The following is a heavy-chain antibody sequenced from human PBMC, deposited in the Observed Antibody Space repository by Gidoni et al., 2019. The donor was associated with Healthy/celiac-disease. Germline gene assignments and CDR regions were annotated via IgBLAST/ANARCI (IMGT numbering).Heavy chain of an antibody. CDR1: VGSIISSSYY. CDR3: ARLQPGGFFPDL. D-gene: IGHD2-8*02. V-gene: IGHV4-39*01. Sequence: QLQLQESCSVLVKPSATLSLTCTVPVGSIISSSYYWGWILQPPGKGMAWIGSIYYSGTTYYNASLKSRVSISIDTSKNQFSLKLSAVTAADTAVYCCARLQPGGFFPDLWGQGTLVTVSS. CDR2: IYYSGTT. J-gene: IGHJ4*02.